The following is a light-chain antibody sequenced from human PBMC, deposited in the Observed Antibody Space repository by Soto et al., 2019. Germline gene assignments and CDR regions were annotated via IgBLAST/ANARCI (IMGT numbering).Light chain of an antibody. CDR2: GAF. Sequence: IVLTQSPGTLSLSPGERATLSCRASQSISSNLAWYQQKPGQAPRLLIYGAFTRATNITDRFSGSGSGTEFTLTISSLQSEDFALYYCHQYENWPQTFGQGTKVDIK. CDR3: HQYENWPQT. V-gene: IGKV3-15*01. J-gene: IGKJ1*01. CDR1: QSISSN.